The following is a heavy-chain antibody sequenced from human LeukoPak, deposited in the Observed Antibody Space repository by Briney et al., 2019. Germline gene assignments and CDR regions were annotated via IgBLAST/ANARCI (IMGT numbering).Heavy chain of an antibody. D-gene: IGHD1-1*01. J-gene: IGHJ4*02. CDR1: GGSISSGRYY. Sequence: SQTLSLTCTVSGGSISSGRYYWSWIRQPAGKGLEWIGRIYTSGSTNYNPSLRGRVTISVDTSKNQFSLRLSSVIAADTAVYYCARTSNYWSPYFDYWGQGALVTVSS. CDR3: ARTSNYWSPYFDY. CDR2: IYTSGST. V-gene: IGHV4-61*02.